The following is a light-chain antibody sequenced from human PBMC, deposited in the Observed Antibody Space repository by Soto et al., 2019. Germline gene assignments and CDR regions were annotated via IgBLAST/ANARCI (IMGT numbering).Light chain of an antibody. CDR1: QSVSMN. Sequence: EIVLTQSPGTLSLSPGERATLSCRASQSVSMNLAWYQQKPGQAPRLLLYDASTTAADIPARFSGSGSGTEFTLAIHSLQSEDFAVYYCQQYNNWPITFGQGTRLEIK. V-gene: IGKV3-15*01. CDR3: QQYNNWPIT. CDR2: DAS. J-gene: IGKJ5*01.